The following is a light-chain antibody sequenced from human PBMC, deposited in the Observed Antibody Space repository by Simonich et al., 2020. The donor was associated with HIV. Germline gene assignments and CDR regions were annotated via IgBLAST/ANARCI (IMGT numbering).Light chain of an antibody. CDR1: QSISSY. CDR3: LQDYNYPRT. Sequence: IQMTQSPSSLSASVGDRVTITCRASQSISSYLNWYQQKPGKAPKLLIYAASSLQSGVPSMFSGSGSGTDFTLTISSLQPEDFATYYCLQDYNYPRTFGQGTKVEIK. V-gene: IGKV1-6*01. J-gene: IGKJ1*01. CDR2: AAS.